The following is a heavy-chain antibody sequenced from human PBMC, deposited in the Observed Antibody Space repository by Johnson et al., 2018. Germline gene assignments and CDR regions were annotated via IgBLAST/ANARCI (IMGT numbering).Heavy chain of an antibody. D-gene: IGHD2-8*01. CDR1: GFTFSNAW. J-gene: IGHJ4*02. CDR2: INSKTDGGTT. Sequence: VQLVQSGGGLVKPGGSLRLSCAASGFTFSNAWMNWVRQAPGKGLEWVGRINSKTDGGTTDYAAPVKGRFAISRDDSKNTLYLQMNSLKTEDTAVYYCTTDIVLMALPLGFDYWGQGTLFTVSS. CDR3: TTDIVLMALPLGFDY. V-gene: IGHV3-15*07.